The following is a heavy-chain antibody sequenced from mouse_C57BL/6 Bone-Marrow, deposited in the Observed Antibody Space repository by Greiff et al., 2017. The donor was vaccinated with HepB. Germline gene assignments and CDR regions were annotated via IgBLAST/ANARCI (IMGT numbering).Heavy chain of an antibody. Sequence: QVQLQQSGPGLVQPSQSLSITCTVSGFSLTSYGVHWVRQSPGKGLEWLGVIWRGGSTDYNAAFMSRLSITKDNSKSQVFFKMNSLQADDTAIYYCAKKIYYDYPYAMDYWGQGTSVTVSS. J-gene: IGHJ4*01. D-gene: IGHD2-4*01. V-gene: IGHV2-5*01. CDR3: AKKIYYDYPYAMDY. CDR2: IWRGGST. CDR1: GFSLTSYG.